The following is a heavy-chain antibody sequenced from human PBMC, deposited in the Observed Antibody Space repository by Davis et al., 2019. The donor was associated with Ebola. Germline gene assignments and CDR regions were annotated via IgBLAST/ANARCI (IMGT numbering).Heavy chain of an antibody. CDR1: GFTFSTFW. CDR2: INSDGSTT. V-gene: IGHV3-74*01. D-gene: IGHD3-3*01. J-gene: IGHJ6*04. CDR3: AKDLGNYDFWSGYYNDMDV. Sequence: HTGGSLRLSCAASGFTFSTFWMHWVRHAPGKGLVWVSRINSDGSTTTYADSVKGRFTISRDNAKNTLYLQMNSLRAEDTAVYYCAKDLGNYDFWSGYYNDMDVWGKGTTVTVSS.